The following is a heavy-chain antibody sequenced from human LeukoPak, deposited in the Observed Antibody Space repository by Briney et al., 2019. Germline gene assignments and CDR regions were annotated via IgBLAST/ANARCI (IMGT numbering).Heavy chain of an antibody. Sequence: SETLSLTCTVSGYSISSGYYWGWIRQPPGKGLEWIGSIYHSGSTYYNPSLKSRVTISVDTTKNQFSLKLSSVTAADTAVYYCARGLVRGVIIYAPDYWGQGTLVTVSS. CDR1: GYSISSGYY. CDR3: ARGLVRGVIIYAPDY. CDR2: IYHSGST. D-gene: IGHD3-10*01. J-gene: IGHJ4*02. V-gene: IGHV4-38-2*02.